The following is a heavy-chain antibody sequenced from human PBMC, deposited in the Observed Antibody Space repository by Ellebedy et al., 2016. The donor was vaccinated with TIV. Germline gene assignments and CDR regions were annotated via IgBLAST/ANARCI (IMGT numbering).Heavy chain of an antibody. CDR1: GGSISSGGYY. Sequence: SETLSLTXTVSGGSISSGGYYWSWIRQHPGKGLEWIGYIYYSGSTYYNPSLKSRVTISVDKSKNQFSLKLSSVTAADTAVYYCARVPWDSSGSYYFDYWGQGTLVTVSS. CDR2: IYYSGST. CDR3: ARVPWDSSGSYYFDY. D-gene: IGHD3-22*01. V-gene: IGHV4-31*03. J-gene: IGHJ4*02.